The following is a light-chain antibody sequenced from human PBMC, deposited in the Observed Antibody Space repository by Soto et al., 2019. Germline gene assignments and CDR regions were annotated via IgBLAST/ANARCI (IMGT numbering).Light chain of an antibody. CDR1: SSDVGCYNY. J-gene: IGLJ1*01. Sequence: QSVLTQPRSVSGSPGQSVTISCTGTSSDVGCYNYVSWYQQHPGKAPKLMIYDVSKRPSGVPDRFSGSKSGNTASLTISGLQAEDEADYYCCSFAGSYSLYVFGSGTKVTVL. CDR3: CSFAGSYSLYV. V-gene: IGLV2-11*01. CDR2: DVS.